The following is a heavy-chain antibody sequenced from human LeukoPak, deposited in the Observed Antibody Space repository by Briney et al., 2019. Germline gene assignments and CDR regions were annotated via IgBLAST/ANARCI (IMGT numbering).Heavy chain of an antibody. CDR3: AKELDPHPYDSSGYPLPLDY. Sequence: GGSLRLSCAASGFTFSSYGMHWVRQDPGKGLEWVAVISYDGSNKYYADSVKGRFTISRDNSKNTLYLQMNSLRAEDTAVYYCAKELDPHPYDSSGYPLPLDYWGQGTLVTVSS. J-gene: IGHJ4*02. CDR1: GFTFSSYG. CDR2: ISYDGSNK. D-gene: IGHD3-22*01. V-gene: IGHV3-30*18.